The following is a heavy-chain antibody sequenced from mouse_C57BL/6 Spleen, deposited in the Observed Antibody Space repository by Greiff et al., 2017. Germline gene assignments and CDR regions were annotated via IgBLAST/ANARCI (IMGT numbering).Heavy chain of an antibody. CDR2: IAPSDSYT. Sequence: VQLQQPGAELVMPGASVKLSCKASGYTFTSYWMHWVKQRPGQGLEWIGEIAPSDSYTNYNQKFKGKSTLTVDKSSSTAYMQLSSLTSEDSAVXYCVARYYYFDYWGQGTTLTVSS. J-gene: IGHJ2*01. CDR3: VARYYYFDY. D-gene: IGHD1-1*01. CDR1: GYTFTSYW. V-gene: IGHV1-69*01.